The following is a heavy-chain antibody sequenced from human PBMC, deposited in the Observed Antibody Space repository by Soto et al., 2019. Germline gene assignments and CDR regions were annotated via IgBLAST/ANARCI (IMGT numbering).Heavy chain of an antibody. CDR2: INPNSGGT. J-gene: IGHJ5*02. D-gene: IGHD6-13*01. CDR3: SRGRIAAAGTCWFDP. CDR1: GYTFTGYY. V-gene: IGHV1-2*04. Sequence: QVQLVQSGAEVKKPGASVKVSCKASGYTFTGYYMHWVRQAPGQGLEWMGWINPNSGGTNYAQKVPGWVTTAMETSISTGYMGPGWPRSDGTAVYYCSRGRIAAAGTCWFDPWGQGALVTVSS.